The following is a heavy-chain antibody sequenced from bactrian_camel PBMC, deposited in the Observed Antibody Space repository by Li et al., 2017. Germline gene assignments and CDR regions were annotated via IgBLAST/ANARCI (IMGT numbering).Heavy chain of an antibody. V-gene: IGHV3S10*01. CDR2: IDSDGTP. Sequence: DVQLVESGGGSVQAGQSLRLSCAYSEETPKCMAWFRQAAPGQAREGVASIDSDGTPSYADFVKGRFTISKDNAENTLYLQMNSLKPEDTAMYYCAVESRRGGGCVTSPRRREYEYRGQGTQVTVS. J-gene: IGHJ4*01. D-gene: IGHD7*01. CDR1: EETPKC. CDR3: AVESRRGGGCVTSPRRREYEY.